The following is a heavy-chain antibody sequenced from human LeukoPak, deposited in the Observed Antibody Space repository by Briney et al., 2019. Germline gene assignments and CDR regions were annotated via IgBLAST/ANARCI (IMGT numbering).Heavy chain of an antibody. CDR2: ISAYNGNT. CDR1: GYTFTSYG. CDR3: ARLNYYDSSGPYDAFDI. J-gene: IGHJ3*02. V-gene: IGHV1-18*01. D-gene: IGHD3-22*01. Sequence: GASVKVSCKASGYTFTSYGISWVRQAPGQGLEWMGWISAYNGNTNYAQKLQGRVTMTTDTSTSTAYMELRSLRSDDTAVYYCARLNYYDSSGPYDAFDIWGQGTMVTVSS.